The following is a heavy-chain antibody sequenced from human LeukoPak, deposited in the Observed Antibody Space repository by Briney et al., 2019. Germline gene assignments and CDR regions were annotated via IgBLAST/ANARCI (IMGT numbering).Heavy chain of an antibody. CDR3: GRLALTPWYFDL. CDR2: IYSDGRT. J-gene: IGHJ2*01. D-gene: IGHD5-12*01. V-gene: IGHV3-53*01. CDR1: EFTFSSYN. Sequence: QSGGSLRLSCAASEFTFSSYNMNWVRQAPGKGLEWVSIIYSDGRTFYAGSVKGRFTISRDNSKNTVYLQMNSLRAEDTAVYYCGRLALTPWYFDLWGRGTLVTVSS.